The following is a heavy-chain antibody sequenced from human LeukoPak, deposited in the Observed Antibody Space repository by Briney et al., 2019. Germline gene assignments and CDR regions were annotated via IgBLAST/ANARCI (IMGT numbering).Heavy chain of an antibody. CDR2: ISAYNGNT. Sequence: ASVKVSCKASGYTFTNYGISWVRQAPGQGLEWMGWISAYNGNTNYAQKLQGRVTMTTDTSTSTAYMELRSLRSDDTAVYYCAREGASYYYDSSGYYHLYYFDYWGQGTLVTVSS. CDR1: GYTFTNYG. V-gene: IGHV1-18*01. CDR3: AREGASYYYDSSGYYHLYYFDY. D-gene: IGHD3-22*01. J-gene: IGHJ4*02.